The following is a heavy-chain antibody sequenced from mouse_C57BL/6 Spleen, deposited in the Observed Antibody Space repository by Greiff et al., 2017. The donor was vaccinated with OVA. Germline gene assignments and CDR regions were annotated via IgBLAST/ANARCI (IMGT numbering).Heavy chain of an antibody. Sequence: VQLQQPGAELVKPGASVKLSCKASGYTFTSYWMQWVKQRPGQGLEWIGEIDPSDSYTNYNQKFKGKATLTVDTSSSTAYMPLSSLTSEVSAVYYCARWGTTVVEGGNYYAMDYWGQGTSVTVSS. CDR3: ARWGTTVVEGGNYYAMDY. J-gene: IGHJ4*01. D-gene: IGHD1-1*01. CDR1: GYTFTSYW. CDR2: IDPSDSYT. V-gene: IGHV1-50*01.